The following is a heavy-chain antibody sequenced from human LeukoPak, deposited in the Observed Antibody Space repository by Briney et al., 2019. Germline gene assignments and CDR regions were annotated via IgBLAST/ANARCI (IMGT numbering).Heavy chain of an antibody. V-gene: IGHV4-34*01. CDR3: ARARNKGSLFDY. Sequence: SETLPLTCAVYGGSFSGYYWSWIRQPPGKGLEWIGEINHSGSTNYNPSLKSRVTISVDTSKNQFSLKLSSVTAADTAVYYCARARNKGSLFDYWGQGTLVTVSS. J-gene: IGHJ4*02. CDR1: GGSFSGYY. CDR2: INHSGST. D-gene: IGHD1/OR15-1a*01.